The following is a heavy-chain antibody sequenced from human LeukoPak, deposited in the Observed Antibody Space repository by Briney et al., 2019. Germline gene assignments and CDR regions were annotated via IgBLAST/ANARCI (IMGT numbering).Heavy chain of an antibody. CDR1: GGSISSYY. Sequence: SETLSLTCTVSGGSISSYYWSWVRQPPGKGLEWIGYIYYSGSTNYNPSLKSRVTISVDTSKDQFSLRLSSVTAADTAVYYSARLASGSYGPLTPFDYWGQGTLVTVSS. D-gene: IGHD1-26*01. V-gene: IGHV4-59*08. J-gene: IGHJ4*02. CDR2: IYYSGST. CDR3: ARLASGSYGPLTPFDY.